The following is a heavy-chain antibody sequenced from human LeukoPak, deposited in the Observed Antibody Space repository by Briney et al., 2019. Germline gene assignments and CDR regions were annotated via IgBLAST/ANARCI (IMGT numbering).Heavy chain of an antibody. CDR3: ARVGDIVATIRRGSFLAFDI. V-gene: IGHV1-69*06. D-gene: IGHD5-12*01. CDR2: IIPIFGTA. Sequence: WASVKVSCKASGGTFSSYAISWVRQAPGQGLEWMGGIIPIFGTANYAQKFQGRVTITADKSTSTAYMELSSLRSEDTAVYYCARVGDIVATIRRGSFLAFDIWGQGTMVTVSS. CDR1: GGTFSSYA. J-gene: IGHJ3*02.